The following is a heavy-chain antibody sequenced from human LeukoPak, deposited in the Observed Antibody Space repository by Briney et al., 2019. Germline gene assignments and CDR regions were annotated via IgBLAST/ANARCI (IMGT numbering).Heavy chain of an antibody. CDR3: ARDSRAVAGHFDY. Sequence: GGSLRLSCAASGFTFSDYYMSWIRQAPGKGLEWVSCISSSGSTIYYADSVKGRFTISRDNAKNSLYLQMNSLRAEDTAVYYCARDSRAVAGHFDYWGQGTLVTVSS. CDR2: ISSSGSTI. V-gene: IGHV3-11*01. CDR1: GFTFSDYY. J-gene: IGHJ4*02. D-gene: IGHD6-19*01.